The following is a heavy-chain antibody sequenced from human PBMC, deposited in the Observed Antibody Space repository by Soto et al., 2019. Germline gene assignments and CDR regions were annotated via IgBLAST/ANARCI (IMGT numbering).Heavy chain of an antibody. CDR3: AKGGVIATFWGVNVPYYFES. CDR2: LGAADGGT. V-gene: IGHV3-23*01. CDR1: GFNFRGNG. Sequence: CGSLRLSCEVSGFNFRGNGVSCVRQAPGKGLEWVSTLGAADGGTSYSDSVKCRFTISRDNSKDTLYLQMNNLRAEDTALYYFAKGGVIATFWGVNVPYYFESWGQGTPVTVSS. J-gene: IGHJ4*02. D-gene: IGHD3-16*02.